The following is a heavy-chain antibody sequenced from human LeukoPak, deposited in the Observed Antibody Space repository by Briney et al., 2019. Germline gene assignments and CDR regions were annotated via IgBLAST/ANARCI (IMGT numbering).Heavy chain of an antibody. J-gene: IGHJ3*02. CDR3: ARRTRYSISSDSFDN. CDR1: GYTFTVNY. CDR2: INPNSGGT. D-gene: IGHD6-13*01. V-gene: IGHV1-2*02. Sequence: GASVTVSFTGSGYTFTVNYMHWVRQAPGQGVEWMGWINPNSGGTNYAQKFQGRVTITRDTSISTAYMDLSRLRSDDTAVYYCARRTRYSISSDSFDNWGQGTMVTVSS.